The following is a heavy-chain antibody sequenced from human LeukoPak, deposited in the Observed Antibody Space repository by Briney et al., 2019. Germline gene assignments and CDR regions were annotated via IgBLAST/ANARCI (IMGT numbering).Heavy chain of an antibody. V-gene: IGHV3-30*02. CDR1: GFTFSSYG. J-gene: IGHJ5*02. CDR2: IRYDGSNK. CDR3: AKGYTYYYGP. Sequence: GGSLGLSCAASGFTFSSYGMHWVRQAPGKGLEWVAFIRYDGSNKYYADSVKGRFTISRDNSKNTLYLQMNSLRAEDTAVYYCAKGYTYYYGPWGQGTLVTVSS. D-gene: IGHD3-10*01.